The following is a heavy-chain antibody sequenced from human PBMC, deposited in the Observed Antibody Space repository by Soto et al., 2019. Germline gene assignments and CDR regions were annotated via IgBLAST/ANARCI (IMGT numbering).Heavy chain of an antibody. V-gene: IGHV3-21*06. D-gene: IGHD2-21*02. Sequence: GGSLRLSCAASGITFTRYSMNWVRQAPGKGLEWVSSISSTTNYIYYGDSMKGRFTISRDNAKNSLYLEMNSLRAEDTSLYYCARVATAMTYDFWGQGTQVTVSS. CDR1: GITFTRYS. CDR2: ISSTTNYI. J-gene: IGHJ4*02. CDR3: ARVATAMTYDF.